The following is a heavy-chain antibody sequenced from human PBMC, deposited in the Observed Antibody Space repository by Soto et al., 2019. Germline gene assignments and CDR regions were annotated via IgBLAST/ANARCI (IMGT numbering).Heavy chain of an antibody. J-gene: IGHJ3*02. CDR3: ARGRPEDDAFDI. CDR1: GGSISSGGYY. Sequence: SETLSLTCTVSGGSISSGGYYWSWIRQHPGKGLEWIGYIYYSGSTYYNPSLKSRVTISVDTSKNQFSLKLSSVTAADTAVYYCARGRPEDDAFDIWGQGTMVTVSS. CDR2: IYYSGST. V-gene: IGHV4-31*03.